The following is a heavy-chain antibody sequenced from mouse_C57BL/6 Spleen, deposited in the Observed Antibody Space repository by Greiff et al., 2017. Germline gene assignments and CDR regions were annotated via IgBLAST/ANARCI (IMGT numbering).Heavy chain of an antibody. J-gene: IGHJ3*01. D-gene: IGHD2-2*01. CDR1: GYSITSGYY. V-gene: IGHV3-6*01. CDR2: ISYDGSN. Sequence: EVKLMESGPGLVKPSQSLSLTCSVTGYSITSGYYWNWIRQFPGNKLEWMGYISYDGSNNYNPSLKNRISITRDTSKNQFFLKLNSVTTEDTATYYCARRGGYDGFAYWGQGTLVTVSA. CDR3: ARRGGYDGFAY.